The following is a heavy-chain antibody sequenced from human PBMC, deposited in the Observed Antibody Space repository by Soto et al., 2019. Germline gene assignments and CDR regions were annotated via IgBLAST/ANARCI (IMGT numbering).Heavy chain of an antibody. CDR3: ARRYSSAFDI. CDR1: GGSISSGDYY. D-gene: IGHD6-13*01. V-gene: IGHV4-30-4*01. CDR2: MDYSGSA. J-gene: IGHJ3*02. Sequence: SETLSLTCTVSGGSISSGDYYWSWIRQPPGKGLEWIGHMDYSGSAYYNPSLKSRVTISVDTSKNQFSLKLSSVTAADTAVYYCARRYSSAFDIWGQGTMVT.